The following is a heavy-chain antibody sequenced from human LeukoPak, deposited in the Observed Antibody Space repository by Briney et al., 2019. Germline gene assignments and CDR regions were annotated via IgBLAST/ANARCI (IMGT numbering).Heavy chain of an antibody. CDR2: IYENGGTT. CDR1: GFTFRSHA. J-gene: IGHJ4*02. Sequence: GSLRLSCVGPGFTFRSHAMSWVRQAPEKGLEFVSGIYENGGTTYYADSVKGRFSISRDNSKNTLYLQMDSLRGEDTAVYYCAKGGKWDVTPFDYWGQGTLVTVSS. D-gene: IGHD1-26*01. CDR3: AKGGKWDVTPFDY. V-gene: IGHV3-23*01.